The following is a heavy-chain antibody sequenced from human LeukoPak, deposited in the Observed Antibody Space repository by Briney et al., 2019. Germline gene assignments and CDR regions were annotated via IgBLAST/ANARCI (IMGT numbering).Heavy chain of an antibody. CDR1: GGSIRSYY. Sequence: PSETLSLTCTVSGGSIRSYYWSWIRQPPGKGLEWIGYIYYSGSTNYNPSLKSRVTISVDTSKNQFSLKLSSVTAADTAVYYCARGLETGPDRHFDYWGQGTLVTASS. CDR2: IYYSGST. V-gene: IGHV4-59*01. J-gene: IGHJ4*02. D-gene: IGHD1-1*01. CDR3: ARGLETGPDRHFDY.